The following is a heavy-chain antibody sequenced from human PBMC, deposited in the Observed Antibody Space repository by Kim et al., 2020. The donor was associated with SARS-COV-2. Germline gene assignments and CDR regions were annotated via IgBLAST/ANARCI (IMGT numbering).Heavy chain of an antibody. CDR2: VSNTGST. J-gene: IGHJ4*02. CDR1: GGSISNSRYY. Sequence: SETLSLTCSVSGGSISNSRYYWGWIPQSPGKGLEWIASVSNTGSTYHNPSLKSRVTISVDTSRNQFSLRLSSVTAADTALYSCAVMGGEFGEYYFDFWGQGTLVTVSS. D-gene: IGHD3-10*01. V-gene: IGHV4-39*07. CDR3: AVMGGEFGEYYFDF.